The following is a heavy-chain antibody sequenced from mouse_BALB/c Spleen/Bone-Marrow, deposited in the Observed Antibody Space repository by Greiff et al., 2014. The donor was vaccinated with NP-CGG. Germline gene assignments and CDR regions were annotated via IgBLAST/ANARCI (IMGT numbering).Heavy chain of an antibody. CDR3: ARGSTTATFAY. V-gene: IGHV2-9*02. CDR2: IWAGGST. J-gene: IGHJ3*01. D-gene: IGHD1-2*01. Sequence: VKLVESGPGLVAPSQSLSITCTVSGFSLTSYGVHWVRQPPGKGLEWLGVIWAGGSTNYNSALMSRLSISKDNSKSQVFLKMNSLQIDDTAMYYCARGSTTATFAYWGQGTLVTVSA. CDR1: GFSLTSYG.